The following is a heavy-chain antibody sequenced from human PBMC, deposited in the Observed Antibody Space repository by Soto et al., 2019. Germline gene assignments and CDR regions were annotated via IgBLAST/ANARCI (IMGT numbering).Heavy chain of an antibody. D-gene: IGHD5-18*01. CDR1: GYSFANYW. Sequence: GESLKISCKASGYSFANYWIGWVCQKPGKGLEWMGVIYPGDSETTYSPSFEGQVIISVDRSGGTAFLEWSSLKASDTAMYYCARPGAPTDTVVYDFWGQGTQVTVSS. CDR2: IYPGDSET. J-gene: IGHJ4*02. CDR3: ARPGAPTDTVVYDF. V-gene: IGHV5-51*01.